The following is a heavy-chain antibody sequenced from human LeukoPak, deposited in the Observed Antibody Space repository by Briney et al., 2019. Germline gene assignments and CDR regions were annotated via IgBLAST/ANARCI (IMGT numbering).Heavy chain of an antibody. CDR1: GYYFTDYW. D-gene: IGHD1-14*01. CDR2: IRADSQI. CDR3: ARRGGTPFYDY. J-gene: IGHJ4*02. Sequence: GESLKISCKTSGYYFTDYWSGWVRQKPGKGLEWMGIIRADSQITYSPSLQGQVTFSADRSKDTAYLRWSSLKASDTAMYYCARRGGTPFYDYWGQGTLVTVSP. V-gene: IGHV5-51*01.